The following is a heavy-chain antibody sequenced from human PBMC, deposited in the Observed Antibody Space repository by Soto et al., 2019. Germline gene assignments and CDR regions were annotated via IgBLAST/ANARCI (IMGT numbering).Heavy chain of an antibody. Sequence: SVKVSCKASGGTFSSYAFSWVRQAPGQGIEWMGGIIPIFGTANYAQKFQGRVTITADESTSTAYMELSSLRSEDTAVYYCARGQPAYYYDSSGYYHRRPLDYWGQGTLVTVSS. CDR1: GGTFSSYA. J-gene: IGHJ4*02. CDR2: IIPIFGTA. V-gene: IGHV1-69*13. CDR3: ARGQPAYYYDSSGYYHRRPLDY. D-gene: IGHD3-22*01.